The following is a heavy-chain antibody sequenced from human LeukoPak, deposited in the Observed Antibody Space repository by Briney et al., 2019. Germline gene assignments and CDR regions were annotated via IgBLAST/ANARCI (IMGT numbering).Heavy chain of an antibody. CDR2: IYYSGST. J-gene: IGHJ4*02. D-gene: IGHD2-2*01. Sequence: SETLSLTCTVSGGSISSSSYYWGWIRQPPGKGLEWIGSIYYSGSTYYNPSLKSRVTISVDTSKNQFSLKLSSVTAADTAVYYCAREVRCSSTSCSSGNFDYWGQGTLVTVSS. V-gene: IGHV4-39*07. CDR3: AREVRCSSTSCSSGNFDY. CDR1: GGSISSSSYY.